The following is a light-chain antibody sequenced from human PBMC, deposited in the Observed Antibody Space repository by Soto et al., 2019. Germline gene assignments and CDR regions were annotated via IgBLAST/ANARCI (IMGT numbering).Light chain of an antibody. J-gene: IGLJ2*01. CDR1: SSDVGGYNY. V-gene: IGLV2-14*01. CDR2: DVS. Sequence: QSVLTQPASVSGSPGQSISISCTGTSSDVGGYNYVSWYQQHPGKAPKLMIYDVSNRPSGVSNRFSGSKSGNTASLTISGLKAGDEADYYCSSYTSSRLVVFGGGTKQTVL. CDR3: SSYTSSRLVV.